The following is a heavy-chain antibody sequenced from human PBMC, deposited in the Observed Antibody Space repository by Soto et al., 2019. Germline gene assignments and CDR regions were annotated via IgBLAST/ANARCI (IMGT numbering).Heavy chain of an antibody. Sequence: EVQLLQSGGDLVQPGGSLRLSCAASGFTFSSYAMTWVRQAPGKGLEWVSSISGSADNTYYTDSVKGRFTISSDNSKNTLYLQMNSLRVEDTAVYYCAKYSGSYQGSFDIWGQGTVVAVSS. D-gene: IGHD1-26*01. V-gene: IGHV3-23*01. CDR1: GFTFSSYA. CDR3: AKYSGSYQGSFDI. CDR2: ISGSADNT. J-gene: IGHJ3*02.